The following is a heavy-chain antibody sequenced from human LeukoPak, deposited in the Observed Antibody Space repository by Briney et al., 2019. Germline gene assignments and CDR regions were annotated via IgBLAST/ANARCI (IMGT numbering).Heavy chain of an antibody. CDR3: ARAPREYCSGGSCYGYFQH. J-gene: IGHJ1*01. D-gene: IGHD2-15*01. Sequence: ASVKVSFKASGGTFSSYAISWVRQAPGQGLEWMGRIIPILGIANYAQKFQGRVTITADKSTSTAYLELSSLRSEDTAVYYCARAPREYCSGGSCYGYFQHWGQGTLVTVSS. CDR2: IIPILGIA. CDR1: GGTFSSYA. V-gene: IGHV1-69*04.